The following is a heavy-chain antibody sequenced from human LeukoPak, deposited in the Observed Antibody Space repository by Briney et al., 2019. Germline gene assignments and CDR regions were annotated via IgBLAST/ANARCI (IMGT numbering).Heavy chain of an antibody. V-gene: IGHV3-23*01. Sequence: GRSLRLSCAASGFTFSSYGMHWVRQAPGKGLEWVSAISGSGGSTYYADSVKGRFTISRDNSKNTLYLQMNSLRAEDTAVYYCAQTPSIAVAANFDYWGQGTLVTVSS. CDR3: AQTPSIAVAANFDY. J-gene: IGHJ4*02. CDR2: ISGSGGST. D-gene: IGHD6-19*01. CDR1: GFTFSSYG.